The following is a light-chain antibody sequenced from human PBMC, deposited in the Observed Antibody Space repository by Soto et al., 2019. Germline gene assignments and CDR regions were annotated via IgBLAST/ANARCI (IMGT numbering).Light chain of an antibody. CDR1: QYINRY. CDR2: AAS. V-gene: IGKV1-39*01. J-gene: IGKJ3*01. Sequence: DIQMTQAPSTLCGSVGDGLTITCRASQYINRYINWYQRKPGKAPRVLISAASNLESGVPSRFSSSGAGTDFTLTISSLQPEDFATYICQQSYSSPYTFGPGTKVDI. CDR3: QQSYSSPYT.